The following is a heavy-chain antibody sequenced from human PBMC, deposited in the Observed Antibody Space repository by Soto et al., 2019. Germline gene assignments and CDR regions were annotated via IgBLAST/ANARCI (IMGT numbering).Heavy chain of an antibody. CDR3: ARAWVVVTAPDY. CDR1: GYTFNSYA. Sequence: GASAKASCKASGYTFNSYAMHWLRQAPGQRLEWMGWINAGNGNTKYSQKFQGRVTITRDTSASTAYMELSSLRSEDTAVYYCARAWVVVTAPDYWGQGTLVTVSS. V-gene: IGHV1-3*01. J-gene: IGHJ4*02. D-gene: IGHD2-21*02. CDR2: INAGNGNT.